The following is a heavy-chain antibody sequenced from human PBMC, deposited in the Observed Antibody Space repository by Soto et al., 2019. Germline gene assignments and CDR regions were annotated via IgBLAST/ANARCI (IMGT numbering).Heavy chain of an antibody. J-gene: IGHJ4*02. CDR2: IIPIFGTA. CDR3: ARDASGIAARPGYFDY. CDR1: GGTFSSYA. V-gene: IGHV1-69*01. Sequence: QVQLVQSGAEVKKPGSSVKVSCKASGGTFSSYAISWVRQAPGQGLEWMGGIIPIFGTANYAQKFQGRVTITADESMSTAYMELSSLRSEDTAVYYCARDASGIAARPGYFDYWGQGTLVTVSS. D-gene: IGHD6-6*01.